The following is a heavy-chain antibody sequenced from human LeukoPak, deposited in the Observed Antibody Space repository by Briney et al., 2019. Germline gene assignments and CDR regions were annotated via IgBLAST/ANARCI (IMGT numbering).Heavy chain of an antibody. D-gene: IGHD1-20*01. CDR2: ISSNRGST. V-gene: IGHV3-64*01. J-gene: IGHJ4*02. Sequence: PGGSLRLSCAASGFTFSRYAMHWVRQAPGKGLESVSAISSNRGSTYYANSVKGRFNISRDNSKNTLYLQMGSLRAEDLAVYYCARDFGLTGKVDYWGQGTLVTVSS. CDR3: ARDFGLTGKVDY. CDR1: GFTFSRYA.